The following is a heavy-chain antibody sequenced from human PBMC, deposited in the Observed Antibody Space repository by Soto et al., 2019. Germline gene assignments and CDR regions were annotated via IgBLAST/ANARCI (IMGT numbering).Heavy chain of an antibody. Sequence: QVQLQESGPGLVKPSETLSLTCTFSGGSISSYYWSWIRQPPGKGLEWIGYIYYSGITNYNPSLXXXXXXXXXXXXXXXXXXXXXXXXXXXXXXXXXXXXXXYYYXMDVWGQGTPVTVSS. CDR1: GGSISSYY. CDR2: IYYSGIT. V-gene: IGHV4-59*01. CDR3: XXXXXXYYYXMDV. J-gene: IGHJ6*02.